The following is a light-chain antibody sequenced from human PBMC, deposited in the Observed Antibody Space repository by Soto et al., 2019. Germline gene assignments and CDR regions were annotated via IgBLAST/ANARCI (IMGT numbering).Light chain of an antibody. CDR3: SSYTSRSTRV. J-gene: IGLJ3*02. CDR1: SSDVGGYNY. CDR2: EVS. V-gene: IGLV2-14*01. Sequence: QSVLTQPASVSGSPGQSFTISCTGTSSDVGGYNYVSWYQQHPGKAPKLMIYEVSNRPSGVSNRFSGSKSGNTASLTISGLQAEVEADYYCSSYTSRSTRVFGGGTKLTVL.